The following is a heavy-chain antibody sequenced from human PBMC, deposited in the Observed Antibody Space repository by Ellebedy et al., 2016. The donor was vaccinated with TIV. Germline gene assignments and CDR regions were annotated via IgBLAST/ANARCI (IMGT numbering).Heavy chain of an antibody. CDR1: GGSISSGSYY. CDR2: IYTSGST. CDR3: ARGGLSSSPYYYYYYMDV. D-gene: IGHD6-6*01. J-gene: IGHJ6*03. V-gene: IGHV4-61*02. Sequence: SETLSLTXTVSGGSISSGSYYWSWIRQPAGKGLEWIGRIYTSGSTNYNPSLKSRVTMSVDTSKNQFSLKLSSVTAADTAVYYCARGGLSSSPYYYYYYMDVWGKGTTVTVSS.